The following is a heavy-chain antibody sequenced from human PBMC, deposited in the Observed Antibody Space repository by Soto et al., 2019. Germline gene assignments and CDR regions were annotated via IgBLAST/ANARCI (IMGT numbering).Heavy chain of an antibody. CDR2: IWYDGSNK. CDR3: ARDSEDYDILTGYPTYYFDY. Sequence: GGSLRLSCAASGFTFSSYGMHWVRQAPGKGLEWVAVIWYDGSNKYYADSVKGRFTISRDNSKNTLYLQMNSLRAEDTAVYYCARDSEDYDILTGYPTYYFDYWGQGTLVTVSS. D-gene: IGHD3-9*01. V-gene: IGHV3-33*01. CDR1: GFTFSSYG. J-gene: IGHJ4*02.